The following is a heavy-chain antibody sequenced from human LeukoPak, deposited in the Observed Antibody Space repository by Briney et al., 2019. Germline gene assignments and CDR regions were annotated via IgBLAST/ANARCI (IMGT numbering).Heavy chain of an antibody. CDR3: ARVCRVDCYGAFDF. CDR1: GYTFTSYD. D-gene: IGHD2-21*02. V-gene: IGHV1-8*01. CDR2: MNPDSGNT. Sequence: ASVKVSCKASGYTFTSYDINWVRQATGQGPEWMGWMNPDSGNTDYPHKFQGRVTMTRNTAITTAYMELSSLTSEDTAVYHCARVCRVDCYGAFDFWGQGTLVTVSS. J-gene: IGHJ3*01.